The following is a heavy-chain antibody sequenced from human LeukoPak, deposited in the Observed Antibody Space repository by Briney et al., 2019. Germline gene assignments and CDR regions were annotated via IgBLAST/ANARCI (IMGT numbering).Heavy chain of an antibody. D-gene: IGHD2-15*01. V-gene: IGHV3-64D*06. J-gene: IGHJ4*02. CDR1: GFTFNTYA. CDR2: ISTDGGGT. CDR3: VKYHNSCYSV. Sequence: GGSLRLSCSASGFTFNTYAIHWVRQAPGKGLEYVSAISTDGGGTYYADSVKGRFTISRDNSKNTLYLQMSSLRAEDTAVYYCVKYHNSCYSVWGQGTLVTVSS.